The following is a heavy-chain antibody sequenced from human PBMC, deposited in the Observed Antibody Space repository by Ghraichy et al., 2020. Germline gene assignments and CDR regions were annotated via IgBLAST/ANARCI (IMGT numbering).Heavy chain of an antibody. CDR3: ARRYSGSFSRKFFDN. Sequence: SETLSLTCSVSGGSMTNYYWSWIRQSPGKKLERIGYIYYTGSTNYNPSLKSRLTISVDTSKNQFSLRLSSVTAADSAVYYCARRYSGSFSRKFFDNWGRGTLVTVSP. D-gene: IGHD1-26*01. J-gene: IGHJ4*02. CDR1: GGSMTNYY. CDR2: IYYTGST. V-gene: IGHV4-59*12.